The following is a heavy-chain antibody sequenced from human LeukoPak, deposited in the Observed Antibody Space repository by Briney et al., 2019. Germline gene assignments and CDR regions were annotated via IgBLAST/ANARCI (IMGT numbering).Heavy chain of an antibody. V-gene: IGHV1-8*03. CDR3: AADRVSYSSSWYPYYWYFDL. Sequence: ASVKVSCKASGYTFTSYDINWVRQATGQGLEWMGWMNPNSGNTGYAQKFQGRVTITRNTSISTAYMELSSLRSEDTAVYYCAADRVSYSSSWYPYYWYFDLWGRGTLVTVSS. CDR2: MNPNSGNT. CDR1: GYTFTSYD. J-gene: IGHJ2*01. D-gene: IGHD6-13*01.